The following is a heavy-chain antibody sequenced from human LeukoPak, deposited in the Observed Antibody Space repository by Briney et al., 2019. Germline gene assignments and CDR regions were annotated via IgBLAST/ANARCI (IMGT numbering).Heavy chain of an antibody. D-gene: IGHD3-22*01. CDR3: AKVGESSGGYYSFDY. CDR1: GFTFSHCG. Sequence: PGGSLRLSCAASGFTFSHCGMHWVRQAPGKGLEWVAIIWYDGSNRYYADAVKGRFTISRDNSKNSLYLQMNSLRTEDTALYYCAKVGESSGGYYSFDYWGQGTLVTVSS. CDR2: IWYDGSNR. V-gene: IGHV3-30*02. J-gene: IGHJ4*02.